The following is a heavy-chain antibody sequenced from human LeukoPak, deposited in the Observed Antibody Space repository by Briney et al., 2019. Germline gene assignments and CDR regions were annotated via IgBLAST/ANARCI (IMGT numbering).Heavy chain of an antibody. V-gene: IGHV4-34*01. Sequence: SETLSLTCAVYGGSFSGYFWSWIRQPPGKGLEWIGEINHSGSTDYNPSLKSRVTMSIDTSNKQFSLKLSSVTAADTAVYYCARGPNFDYWGQGTLVTVYS. CDR1: GGSFSGYF. J-gene: IGHJ4*02. CDR2: INHSGST. CDR3: ARGPNFDY.